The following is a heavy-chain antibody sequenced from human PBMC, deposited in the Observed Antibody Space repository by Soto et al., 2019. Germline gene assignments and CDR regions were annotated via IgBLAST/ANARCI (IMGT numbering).Heavy chain of an antibody. J-gene: IGHJ4*02. CDR2: IKSKTDGGTT. CDR3: TTEDIVLMVYNYFDY. D-gene: IGHD2-8*01. Sequence: GGSLRLSCAASGFTFSNAWMSWVRQAPGKGLEWVGRIKSKTDGGTTDYAAPVKGRFTISRDDSKNTLYLQMNSLKTEDTAVYYCTTEDIVLMVYNYFDYWGQGTLVTVSS. V-gene: IGHV3-15*01. CDR1: GFTFSNAW.